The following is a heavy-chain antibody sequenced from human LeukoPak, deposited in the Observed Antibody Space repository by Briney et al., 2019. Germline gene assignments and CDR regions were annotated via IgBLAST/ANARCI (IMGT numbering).Heavy chain of an antibody. Sequence: PGRSLRLSCAASGFTFSSYAMHWVRQAPGKGLEWVAVISYDGSNKYYADSVKGRFTISRDSSKNTLYLQMNSLRAEDTAVYYCAREEQLVIYYYYYGMDVWGKGTTVTVSS. V-gene: IGHV3-30*04. CDR1: GFTFSSYA. CDR3: AREEQLVIYYYYYGMDV. CDR2: ISYDGSNK. J-gene: IGHJ6*04. D-gene: IGHD6-13*01.